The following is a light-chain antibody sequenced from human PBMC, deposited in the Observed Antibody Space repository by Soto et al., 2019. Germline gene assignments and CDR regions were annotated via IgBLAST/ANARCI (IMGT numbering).Light chain of an antibody. CDR3: KKYNNWIPVT. Sequence: EILMTQSPATLSVSPGERATLSCSPSRGVSRNLAWYQQKLGKAPRLLCYGEPPRATGIPARFSGSGSGKEFTLPISSLKSEDLAVYTCKKYNNWIPVTLGQGTKV. CDR1: RGVSRN. CDR2: GEP. V-gene: IGKV3-15*01. J-gene: IGKJ1*01.